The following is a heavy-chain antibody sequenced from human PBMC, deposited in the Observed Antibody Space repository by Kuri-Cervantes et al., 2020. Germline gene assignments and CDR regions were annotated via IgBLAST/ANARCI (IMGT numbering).Heavy chain of an antibody. CDR2: INAGNGNT. V-gene: IGHV1-3*01. Sequence: ASVKVSCKASGYTFTSYAMHWVRQAPGQRLEWMGWINAGNGNTKYSQKFQGRVTITRDTSASTAYMELSSLRSEDTAVYYCARSRSYSGGKVWVDLDHWGQGSLVTVSS. D-gene: IGHD5-12*01. J-gene: IGHJ4*02. CDR3: ARSRSYSGGKVWVDLDH. CDR1: GYTFTSYA.